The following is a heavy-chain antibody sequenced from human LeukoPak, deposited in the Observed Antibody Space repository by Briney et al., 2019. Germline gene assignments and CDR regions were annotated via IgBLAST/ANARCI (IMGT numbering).Heavy chain of an antibody. CDR2: IIPIFGTA. V-gene: IGHV1-69*05. CDR3: ARAEGYSYGKFDY. Sequence: SVKVSCKASGGTFSSYAISWVRQAPGQGLEWMGRIIPIFGTANYAQKFQGRVTITTDESTSTAYMELRRLRSEDTAVYYCARAEGYSYGKFDYWGQGTLVTVSS. CDR1: GGTFSSYA. D-gene: IGHD5-18*01. J-gene: IGHJ4*02.